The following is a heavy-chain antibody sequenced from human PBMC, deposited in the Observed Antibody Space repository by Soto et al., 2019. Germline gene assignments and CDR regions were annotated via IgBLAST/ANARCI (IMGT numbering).Heavy chain of an antibody. CDR1: GGTFSSYA. D-gene: IGHD3-3*01. CDR2: IIPIFGTA. Sequence: SVKVSCKASGGTFSSYAISWVRQAPGQGLEWMGGIIPIFGTANYAQKFQGRVTITADKSTSTAYMELSSLRSEDTAVYYCARFRPLLEWIYREDYYYYGMDVWGQGTTVTVSS. CDR3: ARFRPLLEWIYREDYYYYGMDV. V-gene: IGHV1-69*06. J-gene: IGHJ6*02.